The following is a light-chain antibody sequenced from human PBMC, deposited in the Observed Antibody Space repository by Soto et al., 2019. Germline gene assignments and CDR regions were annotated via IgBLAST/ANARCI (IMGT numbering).Light chain of an antibody. Sequence: QSALTQPPSASGSPGQSVTISCTGTSSDVGGYNCVSWFQQHPGKAPKLMIYEVSKRPPGVPDRFSGSKSGNTASLTVSGLQAEDEADYYCSSYAGSNNVFGTGTKLTVL. CDR1: SSDVGGYNC. CDR2: EVS. J-gene: IGLJ1*01. V-gene: IGLV2-8*01. CDR3: SSYAGSNNV.